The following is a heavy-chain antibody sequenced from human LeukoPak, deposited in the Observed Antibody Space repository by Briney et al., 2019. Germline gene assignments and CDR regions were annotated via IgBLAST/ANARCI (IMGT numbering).Heavy chain of an antibody. V-gene: IGHV3-74*01. Sequence: AGGSLRLSCAASGFIFTDYWLHWVRQAPGQGPQWVSRINHDGTSANYADSVRGRFTVSRDNAQNTLYLQMNSLRADDTAVYYCARVFDAHDFWSGYSFGFWGRGTLVTVSS. J-gene: IGHJ4*02. D-gene: IGHD3-3*01. CDR2: INHDGTSA. CDR3: ARVFDAHDFWSGYSFGF. CDR1: GFIFTDYW.